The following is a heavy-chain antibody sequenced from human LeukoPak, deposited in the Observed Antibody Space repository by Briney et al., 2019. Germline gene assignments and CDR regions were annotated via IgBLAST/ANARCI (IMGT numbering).Heavy chain of an antibody. J-gene: IGHJ1*01. D-gene: IGHD2-15*01. V-gene: IGHV1-46*01. CDR1: GCTFTSYY. CDR2: INPSGGST. Sequence: ASVKVPCKASGCTFTSYYMHWVRQAPGQGLKWMGIINPSGGSTSYAQKFQGRVTMTRDTSTSTVYMELSSPRSEDTAVYYCARPTAPRYCSGGSCETTEYFQHWGQGTLVTVSS. CDR3: ARPTAPRYCSGGSCETTEYFQH.